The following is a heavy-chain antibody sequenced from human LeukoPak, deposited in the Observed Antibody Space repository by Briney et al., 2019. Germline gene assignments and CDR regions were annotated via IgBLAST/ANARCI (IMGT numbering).Heavy chain of an antibody. D-gene: IGHD2-15*01. V-gene: IGHV4-59*01. Sequence: SETLSLTCTVSGGSLGSYYWSWIRQPPGKGLEWIGYIYYSGSTNYNPSLKSRVTISVDTSKNQFSLKLSSVTAADTAVYYCARVDALKDWFDAWGQGTLVTVSS. CDR3: ARVDALKDWFDA. CDR2: IYYSGST. CDR1: GGSLGSYY. J-gene: IGHJ5*02.